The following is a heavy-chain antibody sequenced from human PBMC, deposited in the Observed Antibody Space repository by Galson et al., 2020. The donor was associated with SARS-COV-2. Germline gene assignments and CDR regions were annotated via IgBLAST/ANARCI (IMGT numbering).Heavy chain of an antibody. D-gene: IGHD5-18*01. J-gene: IGHJ6*02. V-gene: IGHV3-73*01. CDR1: GFTFSGSA. CDR2: IRSKANSYAT. Sequence: KVSCAASGFTFSGSAMHWVRQASGKGLEWVGRIRSKANSYATAYAASVKGRFTISRDDSKNTAYLQMNSLKTEDTAVYYCTRASRSGTAMVISYYYYGMDVWGQGTTVTVSS. CDR3: TRASRSGTAMVISYYYYGMDV.